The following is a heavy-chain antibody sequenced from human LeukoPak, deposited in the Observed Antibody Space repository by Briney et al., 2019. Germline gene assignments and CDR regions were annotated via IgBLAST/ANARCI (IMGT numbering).Heavy chain of an antibody. CDR3: ARVKVVASPKPFDY. CDR1: GGSFSGYY. D-gene: IGHD2-15*01. Sequence: PSETLSLTCAVYGGSFSGYYWSWIRQPPGKGLEWIGEINHSGSTNYNPSLKSRVTISVDTSKNQFSLKLSSVTAADTAVYYCARVKVVASPKPFDYWGQGTLVTVSS. J-gene: IGHJ4*02. CDR2: INHSGST. V-gene: IGHV4-34*01.